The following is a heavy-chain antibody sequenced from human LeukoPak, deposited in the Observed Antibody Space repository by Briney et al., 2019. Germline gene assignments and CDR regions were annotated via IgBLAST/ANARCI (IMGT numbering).Heavy chain of an antibody. V-gene: IGHV1-8*03. D-gene: IGHD2-15*01. CDR3: AREVVYCSGGSCPLGAFDI. J-gene: IGHJ3*02. Sequence: ASVKVSCKASGYTFTSYDINWVRQATGQGLEWMGWMNPNSGNTGYAQKFQGRVTITRNTSISTAYMELSRLRSDDTAVYYCAREVVYCSGGSCPLGAFDIWGQGTMVTVSS. CDR2: MNPNSGNT. CDR1: GYTFTSYD.